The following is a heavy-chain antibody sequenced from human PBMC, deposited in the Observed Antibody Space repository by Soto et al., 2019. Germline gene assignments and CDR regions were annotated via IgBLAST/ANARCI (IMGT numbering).Heavy chain of an antibody. CDR3: ARDGVITFGGVIVTDRFDY. CDR1: GFTFSSYW. V-gene: IGHV3-7*01. J-gene: IGHJ4*02. CDR2: IKQDGSEK. D-gene: IGHD3-16*02. Sequence: GGSLRLSCAASGFTFSSYWMSWVRQAPGKGLEWVANIKQDGSEKNYVDSAKGRFTISRDNAKNSLYLQMNSLRAEDTAVYYCARDGVITFGGVIVTDRFDYWGQGT.